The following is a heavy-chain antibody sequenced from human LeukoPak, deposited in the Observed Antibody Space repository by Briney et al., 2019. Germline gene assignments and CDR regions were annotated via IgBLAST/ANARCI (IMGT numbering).Heavy chain of an antibody. CDR2: IYYSGST. CDR3: ARVSLGYCSGGSCLRFDP. D-gene: IGHD2-15*01. V-gene: IGHV4-59*01. Sequence: SETLSLTCTVSGGSISSYYWSWIRQPPGKGLEWIGYIYYSGSTNYNPSLKSRVTISVDTSKNQFSLKLSSVTAADTAVYYCARVSLGYCSGGSCLRFDPWGQGTLVTVSS. J-gene: IGHJ5*02. CDR1: GGSISSYY.